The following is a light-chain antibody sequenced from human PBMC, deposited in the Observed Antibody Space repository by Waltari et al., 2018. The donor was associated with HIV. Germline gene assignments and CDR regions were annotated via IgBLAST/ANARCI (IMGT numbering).Light chain of an antibody. CDR1: RSHIGYFDY. J-gene: IGLJ1*01. CDR2: EVN. V-gene: IGLV2-11*01. Sequence: QSALTQPRSVSGSPGPSVTISCPGTRSHIGYFDYVSWYQQYPGKAPKVIIYEVNQRPSGVPDRFTGSKSGITASLTISGLQGDDEADYYCCSYAGSYTYVFGTGTKVNVL. CDR3: CSYAGSYTYV.